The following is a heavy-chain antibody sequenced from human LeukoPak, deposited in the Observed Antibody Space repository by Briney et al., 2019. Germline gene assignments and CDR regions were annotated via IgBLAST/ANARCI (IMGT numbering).Heavy chain of an antibody. CDR3: AKRPSDYGDYVSYFDY. V-gene: IGHV3-30*18. Sequence: TGGSLRLSCAASGFSFISYGMHWVRQAPGKGLEWVGVISDDGRRKDYADSVKGRFTISRDNSKDTLHLQMNSLRAEDTAVYYCAKRPSDYGDYVSYFDYWGQGTLVTVSS. CDR2: ISDDGRRK. CDR1: GFSFISYG. D-gene: IGHD4-17*01. J-gene: IGHJ4*02.